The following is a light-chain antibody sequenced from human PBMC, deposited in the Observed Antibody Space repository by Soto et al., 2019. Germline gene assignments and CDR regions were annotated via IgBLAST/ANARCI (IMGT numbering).Light chain of an antibody. Sequence: QSALTQPPSASGSPGQSVTISCAGTSSDVGGYNYVSWYQQYPDKVPKLMIYEVSERPSGVPDRFSGSKSGNTAFLTVSGLQAEDEADYYCLLYADTAYVFGTGTKVTVL. CDR1: SSDVGGYNY. J-gene: IGLJ1*01. V-gene: IGLV2-8*01. CDR2: EVS. CDR3: LLYADTAYV.